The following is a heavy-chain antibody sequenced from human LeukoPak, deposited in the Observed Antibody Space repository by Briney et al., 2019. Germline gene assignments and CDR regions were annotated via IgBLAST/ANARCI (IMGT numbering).Heavy chain of an antibody. D-gene: IGHD2/OR15-2a*01. V-gene: IGHV3-7*03. CDR3: ASQEYSLFDY. Sequence: PGGSLRLSCAASGFIFSNHWMSWVRRAPGKGLEWVANIKTDGSEKGYADSVRGRFTITRDNAKNSFYLQMNSLRAEDTAVYYCASQEYSLFDYWSQGTLVTVSS. CDR1: GFIFSNHW. CDR2: IKTDGSEK. J-gene: IGHJ4*02.